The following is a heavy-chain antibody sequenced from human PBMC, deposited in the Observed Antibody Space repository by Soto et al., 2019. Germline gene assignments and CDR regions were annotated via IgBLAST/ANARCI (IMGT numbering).Heavy chain of an antibody. D-gene: IGHD1-26*01. Sequence: SQTLSLTCAITGDSVSSNSAGWSWVRQSPSRGLEWLGRTYYRSKWYYEYAVSVRGRSTINPDTSKNQHSLQLNSVTPEDTAVYFCARGEQYSGRIFDYWGQGTLVTVSS. J-gene: IGHJ4*01. CDR3: ARGEQYSGRIFDY. V-gene: IGHV6-1*01. CDR2: TYYRSKWYY. CDR1: GDSVSSNSAG.